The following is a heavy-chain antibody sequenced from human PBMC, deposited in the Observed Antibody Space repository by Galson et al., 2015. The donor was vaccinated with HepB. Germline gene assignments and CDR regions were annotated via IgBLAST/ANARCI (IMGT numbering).Heavy chain of an antibody. V-gene: IGHV1-18*01. CDR2: INTYNGNT. D-gene: IGHD2-21*02. CDR3: ARDSDLAAFDI. J-gene: IGHJ3*02. Sequence: SVKVSCKASGYTFTSYGFTWVRQAPGQGLEWMGWINTYNGNTNYAQKLQGRVTMTTDTSTSTAYMELRSLRSDDTAVYYCARDSDLAAFDIWGQGTMVTVSS. CDR1: GYTFTSYG.